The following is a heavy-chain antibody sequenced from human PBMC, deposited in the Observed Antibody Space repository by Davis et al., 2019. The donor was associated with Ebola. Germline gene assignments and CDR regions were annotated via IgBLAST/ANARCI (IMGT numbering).Heavy chain of an antibody. CDR3: ASPPSPTDYGGDY. V-gene: IGHV3-30-3*01. D-gene: IGHD4-23*01. J-gene: IGHJ4*02. Sequence: GESLKISCAASGFTFSSYAMHWVRQAPGKGLEWVAVISYDGSNKYYADSVKGRFTISRDNSKNTLYLQMNSLRAEDTAVYYCASPPSPTDYGGDYWGQGTLVTVSS. CDR2: ISYDGSNK. CDR1: GFTFSSYA.